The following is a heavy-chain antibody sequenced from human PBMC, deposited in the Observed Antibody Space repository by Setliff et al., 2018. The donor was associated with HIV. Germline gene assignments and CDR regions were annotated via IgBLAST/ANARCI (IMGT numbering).Heavy chain of an antibody. CDR1: GYTFTSYG. J-gene: IGHJ6*02. CDR3: ARGYSAAGTLYYYGMDV. D-gene: IGHD6-13*01. V-gene: IGHV1-18*01. CDR2: ISAYNGNT. Sequence: ASVKVSCKASGYTFTSYGISWVRQAPGQGLEWMGWISAYNGNTNYAQKLQGRVTMTTDTSTSTAYMELRSLRSDDTAVYYYARGYSAAGTLYYYGMDVWGQGTTVTVSS.